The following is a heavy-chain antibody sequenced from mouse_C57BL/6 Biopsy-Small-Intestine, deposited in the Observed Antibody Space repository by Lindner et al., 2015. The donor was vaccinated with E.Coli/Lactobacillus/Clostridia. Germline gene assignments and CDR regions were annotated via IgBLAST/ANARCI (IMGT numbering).Heavy chain of an antibody. J-gene: IGHJ1*01. D-gene: IGHD1-1*01. CDR1: GYTFTNYG. CDR2: ISAYNGNT. V-gene: IGHV1-79*01. CDR3: ARDSSNWYYYYYGMDV. Sequence: SVKVSCKASGYTFTNYGISWVRQAPGQGLEWMGWISAYNGNTNYARKLQGRVTMTTDTSTSTAYMELRSLRSDDTAVYYCARDSSNWYYYYYGMDVWGQGTTVTVSS.